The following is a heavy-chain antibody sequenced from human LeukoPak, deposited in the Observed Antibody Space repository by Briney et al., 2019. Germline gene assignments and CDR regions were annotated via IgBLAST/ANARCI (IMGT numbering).Heavy chain of an antibody. CDR2: TIKSGGT. J-gene: IGHJ5*02. CDR3: ARGGSVTTNARWRSSTTKNNLFDP. CDR1: GGSFSGYY. D-gene: IGHD4-17*01. V-gene: IGHV4-34*01. Sequence: SETLSLTCAVYGGSFSGYYWSWISHLPGGGLEWIGATIKSGGTNKHPSLRGRVTISVDTSKNRSSLKLRSVTAADTAVYYCARGGSVTTNARWRSSTTKNNLFDPWGQGTLVTVSS.